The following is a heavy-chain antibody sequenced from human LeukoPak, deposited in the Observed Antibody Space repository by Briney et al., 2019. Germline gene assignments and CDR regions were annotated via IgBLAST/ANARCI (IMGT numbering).Heavy chain of an antibody. CDR1: GGSFSGYY. Sequence: PSDTLSLTCAVNGGSFSGYYWSWIRQSPEQGLVWIGEINYSGSTNYNPSLKSRVTISVDTSKNQFSLKLSSVTAADTAVYYCARGRKAATGYWGQGTLVTVSS. J-gene: IGHJ4*02. CDR2: INYSGST. CDR3: ARGRKAATGY. V-gene: IGHV4-34*01. D-gene: IGHD6-25*01.